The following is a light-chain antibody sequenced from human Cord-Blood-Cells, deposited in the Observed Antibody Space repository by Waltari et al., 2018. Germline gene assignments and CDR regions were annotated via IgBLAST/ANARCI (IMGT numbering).Light chain of an antibody. V-gene: IGLV2-23*01. CDR2: EGS. Sequence: QSALTQPASVSGSPGQSITISCTGTSSDVGSYNLVSWYQQHPGKAPKLMIYEGSKRPSGVSNRFSGDKSGNTAALTSSGLQAEDEADYYCCSYAGISTLFGGGTKLTVL. CDR3: CSYAGISTL. J-gene: IGLJ2*01. CDR1: SSDVGSYNL.